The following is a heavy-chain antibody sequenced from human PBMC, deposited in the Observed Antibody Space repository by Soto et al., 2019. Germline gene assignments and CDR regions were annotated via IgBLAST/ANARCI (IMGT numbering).Heavy chain of an antibody. CDR1: GFTFNGYG. J-gene: IGHJ4*02. Sequence: GGSLRLSCAASGFTFNGYGLHWVRQAPGKGLEWVAVISYDGSNNYYADSVKGRFTISRDNSKNTLYLQLNSVGAEDTAVYYCARDAYYDTSGPAGYWGQGXLVTVSS. D-gene: IGHD3-22*01. CDR2: ISYDGSNN. V-gene: IGHV3-30*03. CDR3: ARDAYYDTSGPAGY.